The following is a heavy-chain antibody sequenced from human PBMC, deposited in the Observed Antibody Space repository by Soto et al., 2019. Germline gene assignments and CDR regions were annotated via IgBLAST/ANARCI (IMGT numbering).Heavy chain of an antibody. CDR1: GYTFTSYG. J-gene: IGHJ4*02. CDR3: ARGSNDFWSGYFFDY. V-gene: IGHV1-18*01. D-gene: IGHD3-3*01. CDR2: ISAYNGNT. Sequence: GASVKVSCKASGYTFTSYGISWVRQAPGQGLEWMGWISAYNGNTNYAQKLQGRVTMTTDTSTSTAYMELRSLRSDDTAVYYCARGSNDFWSGYFFDYWGQGTLVTVSS.